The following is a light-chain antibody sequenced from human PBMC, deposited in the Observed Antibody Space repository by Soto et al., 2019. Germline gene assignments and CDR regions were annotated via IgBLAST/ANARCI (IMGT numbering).Light chain of an antibody. CDR3: QQYHNWPPYT. Sequence: DIVMTQSPATLSVSPGERVTLSCRASHSVSSNLAWYQQKPGRAPRLLIYGGSTRATGIPARFSGSGSGTEFTLTISSLQSEDSAVYYCQQYHNWPPYTFGQGTKLEIK. V-gene: IGKV3-15*01. CDR2: GGS. J-gene: IGKJ2*01. CDR1: HSVSSN.